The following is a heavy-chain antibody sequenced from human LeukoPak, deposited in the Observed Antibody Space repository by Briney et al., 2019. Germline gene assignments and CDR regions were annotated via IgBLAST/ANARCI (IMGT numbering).Heavy chain of an antibody. V-gene: IGHV3-30*02. J-gene: IGHJ4*02. CDR1: GFTFSSYG. D-gene: IGHD2-2*01. CDR2: IWHDGSSK. CDR3: AKDLGVVVPTAVLPGFDY. Sequence: AGGSLRLSCTASGFTFSSYGMHWVRQAPGKGLEWVAFIWHDGSSKYYADSVKGRFTFSRDNSKNTLYLQMNSLRAEDTAVYYCAKDLGVVVPTAVLPGFDYWGQGPLVTVSS.